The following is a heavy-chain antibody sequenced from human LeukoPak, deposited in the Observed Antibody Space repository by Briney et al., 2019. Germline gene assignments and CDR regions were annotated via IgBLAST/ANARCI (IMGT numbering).Heavy chain of an antibody. CDR3: ARISSDSISYYDH. CDR1: GITFSTYW. D-gene: IGHD3-22*01. J-gene: IGHJ4*02. Sequence: GGSLRLSCAGSGITFSTYWMHWVRQAPGKGLVWVSRINSEGSTISYADSVKGRFTISRDNSKNTLFLQMDSLRAEDTAVYYCARISSDSISYYDHWGQGTLVTVSS. CDR2: INSEGSTI. V-gene: IGHV3-74*01.